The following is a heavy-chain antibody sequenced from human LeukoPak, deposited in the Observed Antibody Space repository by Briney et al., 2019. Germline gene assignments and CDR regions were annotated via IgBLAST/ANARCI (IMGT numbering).Heavy chain of an antibody. CDR2: ISGSGGST. V-gene: IGHV3-23*01. D-gene: IGHD2-21*02. Sequence: GGSLRLSCAASGFTFSTYAMSWVRQAPGKGLEWVSAISGSGGSTYYADSVKGRFTISRDNSKNTLYLQINSLRAEDTALYYCAKKSGGDCHDYWDQGTLVTVSS. J-gene: IGHJ4*02. CDR3: AKKSGGDCHDY. CDR1: GFTFSTYA.